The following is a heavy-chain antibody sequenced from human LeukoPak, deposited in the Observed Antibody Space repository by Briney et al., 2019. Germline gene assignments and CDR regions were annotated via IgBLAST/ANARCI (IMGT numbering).Heavy chain of an antibody. Sequence: GGSLRLSCAVSGFTFSSYAMSWVRQAPGKGLEWISAISGSGGSTFYVDSVKGRFTISRDNSKNTLFLQMNRLRVEDTAVYYCAKEPSSGWIFDYWGQGTLVTVSS. J-gene: IGHJ4*02. CDR3: AKEPSSGWIFDY. CDR1: GFTFSSYA. D-gene: IGHD6-19*01. CDR2: ISGSGGST. V-gene: IGHV3-23*01.